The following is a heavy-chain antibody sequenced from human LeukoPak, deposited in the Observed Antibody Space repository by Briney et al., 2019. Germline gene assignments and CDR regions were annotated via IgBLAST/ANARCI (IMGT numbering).Heavy chain of an antibody. V-gene: IGHV4-59*01. CDR3: ALFYSSGWLNGFDP. CDR1: GGSISSYY. Sequence: PSETLSLTCAVSGGSISSYYWSWIRQSPGRGLEYIGHIYYNGRTDYNPSLKSRVTISVDTSRNQFSLKLNSVTAADTAVYYCALFYSSGWLNGFDPWGQGTLVTVSS. J-gene: IGHJ5*02. D-gene: IGHD6-19*01. CDR2: IYYNGRT.